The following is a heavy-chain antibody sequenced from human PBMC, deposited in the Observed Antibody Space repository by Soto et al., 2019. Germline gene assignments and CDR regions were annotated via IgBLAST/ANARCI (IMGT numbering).Heavy chain of an antibody. CDR3: AKGTGGSIYYYYYMDV. D-gene: IGHD1-1*01. CDR1: GFTFSSYG. Sequence: QVQLVESGGGVVQPGRSLRLSCAASGFTFSSYGMHWVRQAPGKGLEWVAVISYDGSNKYYADSVKGRFTISRDNSKNTLYLQMNSLRAEDTAVYYCAKGTGGSIYYYYYMDVWGKGTTVTVSS. V-gene: IGHV3-30*18. CDR2: ISYDGSNK. J-gene: IGHJ6*03.